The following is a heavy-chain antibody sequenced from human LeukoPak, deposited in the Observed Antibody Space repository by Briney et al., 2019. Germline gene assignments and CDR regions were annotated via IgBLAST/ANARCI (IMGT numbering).Heavy chain of an antibody. Sequence: ASVKVSCKASGYTFTSYGISWVRPAPGQGLEWMGWISAYNGNTNYAQKLQGRVTMTTDTSTSTAYMELRSLRSDDTAVYYCARDFIAVAENWFDPWGQGTLVTVSS. J-gene: IGHJ5*02. CDR3: ARDFIAVAENWFDP. CDR2: ISAYNGNT. V-gene: IGHV1-18*01. CDR1: GYTFTSYG. D-gene: IGHD6-19*01.